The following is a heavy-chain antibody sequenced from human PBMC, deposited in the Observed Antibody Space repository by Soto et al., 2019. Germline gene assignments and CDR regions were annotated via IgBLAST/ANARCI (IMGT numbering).Heavy chain of an antibody. CDR3: AKGYQYSNYRNWFDP. CDR1: GFTFSSYA. V-gene: IGHV3-23*01. Sequence: GGSLRLSCAASGFTFSSYATSWVRQAPGKGLEWVSAISGSGGSTYYADSVKGRFTISRDNSKNTLYLQMNSLRAEDTAVHYCAKGYQYSNYRNWFDPWGQGTLVTVSS. CDR2: ISGSGGST. J-gene: IGHJ5*02. D-gene: IGHD4-4*01.